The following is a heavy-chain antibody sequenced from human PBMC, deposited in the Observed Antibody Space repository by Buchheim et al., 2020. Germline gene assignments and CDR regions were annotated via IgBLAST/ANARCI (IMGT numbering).Heavy chain of an antibody. CDR1: GFTFSNAW. V-gene: IGHV3-15*01. CDR3: TTDHVGDGYTYYYYYYGMDV. Sequence: EVQLVESGGGLVKPGGSLRLSCAASGFTFSNAWMSWVRQAPGKGLEWVGRIKSKTDGGTTDYAAPVKGRFTIPRDDSKNTLYLQMNSLKTEDTAVYYCTTDHVGDGYTYYYYYYGMDVWGQGTT. CDR2: IKSKTDGGTT. J-gene: IGHJ6*02. D-gene: IGHD2-21*02.